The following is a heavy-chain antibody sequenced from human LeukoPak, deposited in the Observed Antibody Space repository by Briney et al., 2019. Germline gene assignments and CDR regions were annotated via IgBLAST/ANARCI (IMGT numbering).Heavy chain of an antibody. CDR3: AKGGDRGTYWFLDY. Sequence: PGASLRLSCAASGFTFSSYAMSWVRQAPGKGLEWVSAISGSGGSTYYADSVKGRFTFSRDNSKNTLYLQMNSLRAEDTAVYYCAKGGDRGTYWFLDYWGQGTLVTVSS. CDR1: GFTFSSYA. V-gene: IGHV3-23*01. D-gene: IGHD1-26*01. J-gene: IGHJ4*02. CDR2: ISGSGGST.